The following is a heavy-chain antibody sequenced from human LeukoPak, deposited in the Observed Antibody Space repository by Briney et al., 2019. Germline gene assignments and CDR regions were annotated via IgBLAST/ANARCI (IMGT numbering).Heavy chain of an antibody. V-gene: IGHV4-59*01. CDR1: GGSISSYY. CDR3: ARDAEYFDY. Sequence: SETLSLTCTVSGGSISSYYWSWIRQPPGEGLEWIGYIYYSGSTNYNPSLKSRVTISVDTSKNQFSLKLSSVTAADTAVYYCARDAEYFDYWGQGTLVTVSS. CDR2: IYYSGST. J-gene: IGHJ4*02.